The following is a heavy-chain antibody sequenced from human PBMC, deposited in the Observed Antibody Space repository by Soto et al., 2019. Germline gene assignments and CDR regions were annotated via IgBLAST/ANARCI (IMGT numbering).Heavy chain of an antibody. CDR2: IRHHGDT. V-gene: IGHV4-34*01. J-gene: IGHJ5*02. CDR1: GGSFSDYN. CDR3: AGGRDYGAYDA. Sequence: QLQLRQWGAGLLKPSETLSLTCVVSGGSFSDYNWTWIRQSPEKGLSGIVEIRHHGDTDSKPSLRSRLTMSLDTSKNQCSLRLSSVTSADTAVYFCAGGRDYGAYDAGGQGTLVTFSS. D-gene: IGHD4-17*01.